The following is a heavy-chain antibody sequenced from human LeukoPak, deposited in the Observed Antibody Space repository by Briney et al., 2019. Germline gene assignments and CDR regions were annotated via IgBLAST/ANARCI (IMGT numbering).Heavy chain of an antibody. CDR3: ANGPGVYQLPIPDAFDI. V-gene: IGHV3-23*01. J-gene: IGHJ3*02. Sequence: GGSLRLSCAASGFTVNNKYMSWVRQAPGKGLEWVSAISGSGGSTYYADSVKGRFTISRDNSKNTLYLQMNSLRAEDTVVYYCANGPGVYQLPIPDAFDIWGQGTMVTVSS. D-gene: IGHD2-2*01. CDR2: ISGSGGST. CDR1: GFTVNNKY.